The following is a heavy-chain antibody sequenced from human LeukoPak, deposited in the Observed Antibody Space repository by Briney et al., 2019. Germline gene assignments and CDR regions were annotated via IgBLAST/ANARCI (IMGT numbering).Heavy chain of an antibody. Sequence: GGSLRLSCAASGITVSSNYMSWVRQAPGKGLEWVSVIYSGGSTYYVDSVKGRFTISRDNSKNTLYLQMNSLRAEDTAVYYCARGVDLHSDGWTPPVYWGQGTLVTVSS. CDR1: GITVSSNY. J-gene: IGHJ4*02. CDR2: IYSGGST. CDR3: ARGVDLHSDGWTPPVY. V-gene: IGHV3-66*01. D-gene: IGHD6-19*01.